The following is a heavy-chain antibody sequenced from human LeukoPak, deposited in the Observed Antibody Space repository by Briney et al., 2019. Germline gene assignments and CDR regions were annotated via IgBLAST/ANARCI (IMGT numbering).Heavy chain of an antibody. J-gene: IGHJ3*02. Sequence: PGGPLRLSCAASGFTFSDYYMSWIRQAPGKGLEWVSYISSSSSYTNYADSVKGRFTISRDNAKNSLYLQMNSLRAEDTAVYYCARDRTVTTREGAFDIWGQGTMVTVSS. CDR1: GFTFSDYY. D-gene: IGHD4-17*01. CDR2: ISSSSSYT. CDR3: ARDRTVTTREGAFDI. V-gene: IGHV3-11*06.